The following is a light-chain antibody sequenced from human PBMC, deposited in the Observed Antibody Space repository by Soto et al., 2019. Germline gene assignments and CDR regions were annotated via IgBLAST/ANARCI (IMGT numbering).Light chain of an antibody. CDR1: QSVSSN. J-gene: IGKJ1*01. V-gene: IGKV3-15*01. CDR2: GAS. Sequence: EIVMTQSPATLSVSPGERATLSCRASQSVSSNLAWYQQKPGQAPRLLIYGASTRATGIPARFSGSRSGTEFTHTISSLQSEDFAVYYCQQYNNWRGTFGQGTKVEIK. CDR3: QQYNNWRGT.